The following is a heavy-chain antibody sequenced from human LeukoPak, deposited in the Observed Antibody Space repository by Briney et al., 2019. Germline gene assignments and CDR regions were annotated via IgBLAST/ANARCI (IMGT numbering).Heavy chain of an antibody. J-gene: IGHJ4*02. CDR1: GCSISSGSYY. D-gene: IGHD3-10*01. CDR3: AGWHNYYGSGSYYQGFDY. Sequence: SETLSLTCTASGCSISSGSYYWSWIRQPAGKGLEWIGRIYTSGSNNYNPSLKSRVTISVDTSKNQFSLKLSSVTAADTAVYYCAGWHNYYGSGSYYQGFDYWGQGTLVTVSS. CDR2: IYTSGSN. V-gene: IGHV4-61*02.